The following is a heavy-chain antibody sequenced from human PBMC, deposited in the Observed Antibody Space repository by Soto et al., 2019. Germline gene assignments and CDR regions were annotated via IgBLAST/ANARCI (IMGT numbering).Heavy chain of an antibody. D-gene: IGHD3-22*01. CDR3: ARALWPHSSGYTYDAFDI. V-gene: IGHV3-74*01. J-gene: IGHJ3*02. Sequence: GGSLRLSCAASGFTFSSYWMHWVRQAPGKGLVWVSRINSDGSSTSYADSVKGRFTISRDNAKNTLYLQMNSLRAADTAVYYCARALWPHSSGYTYDAFDIWGQGTMVTVSS. CDR2: INSDGSST. CDR1: GFTFSSYW.